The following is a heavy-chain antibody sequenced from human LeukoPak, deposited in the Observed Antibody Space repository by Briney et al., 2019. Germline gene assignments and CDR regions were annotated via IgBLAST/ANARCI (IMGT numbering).Heavy chain of an antibody. CDR3: ASSEYYYDSSGYYFDY. CDR1: GYSFTSYW. J-gene: IGHJ4*02. Sequence: GESLKISCKGSGYSFTSYWIGWVRQMPGKGLEWRGIIYPGDSDTRYSPSFQGQAHISADKSISTAYLQWSSLKASDTAMYYCASSEYYYDSSGYYFDYWGQGTLVTVSS. CDR2: IYPGDSDT. V-gene: IGHV5-51*03. D-gene: IGHD3-22*01.